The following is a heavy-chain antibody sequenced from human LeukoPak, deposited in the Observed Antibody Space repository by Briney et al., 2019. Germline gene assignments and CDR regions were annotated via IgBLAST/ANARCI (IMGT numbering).Heavy chain of an antibody. Sequence: GGSLRLSCAASGFTVSSNYMSWVRQAPGKGLEWVSVIYSGGSTYYADSVKGRFTISRDNSKNTLYLQMNSLRAEDTAVYYCAKVGDYYGDYVRFDDWGQGTLVTVSS. J-gene: IGHJ4*02. CDR2: IYSGGST. V-gene: IGHV3-66*01. D-gene: IGHD4-17*01. CDR1: GFTVSSNY. CDR3: AKVGDYYGDYVRFDD.